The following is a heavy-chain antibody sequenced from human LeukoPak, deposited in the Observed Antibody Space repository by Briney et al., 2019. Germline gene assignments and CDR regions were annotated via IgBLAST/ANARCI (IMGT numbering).Heavy chain of an antibody. Sequence: GGSLRLSCAASGFTFSSYWMSWVRQAPGKGLEWVANIKQDGSEKYYVASVKGRFTISRDNAKNSLYLQMNSLRAEDTAVYYCARASFSSSWAYYYYYGMDVWGQGTTVTVSS. V-gene: IGHV3-7*01. CDR1: GFTFSSYW. J-gene: IGHJ6*02. CDR3: ARASFSSSWAYYYYYGMDV. CDR2: IKQDGSEK. D-gene: IGHD6-13*01.